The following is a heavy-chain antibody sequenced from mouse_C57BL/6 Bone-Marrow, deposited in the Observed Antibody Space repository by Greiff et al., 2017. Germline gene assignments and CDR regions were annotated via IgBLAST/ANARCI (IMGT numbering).Heavy chain of an antibody. CDR3: ARHRVDYDYNCFAY. CDR2: ISSGGSST. CDR1: GFPFSSYG. Sequence: EVQRVESGGGLVKPGGSLKLSCAASGFPFSSYGMSWVRQTPDKRLEWVATISSGGSSTYYPDSVKGRFPISRYNAKNTLYLQMSGLKSEDTAMYYCARHRVDYDYNCFAYWGQGTLVTVSA. J-gene: IGHJ3*01. D-gene: IGHD2-4*01. V-gene: IGHV5-6*01.